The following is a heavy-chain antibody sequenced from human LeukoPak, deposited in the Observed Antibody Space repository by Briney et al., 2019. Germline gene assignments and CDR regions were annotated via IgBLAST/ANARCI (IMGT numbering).Heavy chain of an antibody. Sequence: GASVKVSCKASGYTFTDFYMHWVRQAPGQGLEWMGGIIPIFGTANYAQKFQGRVTITADESTSTAYMELSSLRSEDTAVYYCARHPGYYDSSGYYPSFDYWGQGTLVTVSS. D-gene: IGHD3-22*01. V-gene: IGHV1-69*13. CDR2: IIPIFGTA. CDR3: ARHPGYYDSSGYYPSFDY. CDR1: GYTFTDFY. J-gene: IGHJ4*02.